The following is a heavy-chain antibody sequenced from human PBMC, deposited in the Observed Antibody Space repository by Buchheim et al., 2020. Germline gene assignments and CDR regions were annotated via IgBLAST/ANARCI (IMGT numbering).Heavy chain of an antibody. Sequence: EVQLVESGGGLVQPGGSLRLSCAASGFTFSSYEMNWVRQAPGKGLEWVSYISSSGSTIYYADSVKGRFTISRDNSKNTLYLQMNSLRAEDTAVYYCARDLVVGATNGMDVWGQGTT. V-gene: IGHV3-48*03. CDR2: ISSSGSTI. CDR1: GFTFSSYE. CDR3: ARDLVVGATNGMDV. J-gene: IGHJ6*02. D-gene: IGHD1-26*01.